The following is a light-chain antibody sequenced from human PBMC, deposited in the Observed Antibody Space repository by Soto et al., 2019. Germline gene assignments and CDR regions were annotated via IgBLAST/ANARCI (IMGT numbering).Light chain of an antibody. CDR3: QKYSSAPWT. V-gene: IGKV1-27*01. CDR2: AAS. CDR1: QGISNY. J-gene: IGKJ1*01. Sequence: DTQMTQSPPSLSASVGDRVTITCRASQGISNYLAWYQQRPGKVPKLLIYAASTLQSGVPSRFSGSGSGTDFPLTISSLQAEDVATYYCQKYSSAPWTFGQGTKVEIK.